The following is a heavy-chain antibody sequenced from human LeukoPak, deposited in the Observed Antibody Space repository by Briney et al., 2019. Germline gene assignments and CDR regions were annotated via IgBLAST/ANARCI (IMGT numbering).Heavy chain of an antibody. V-gene: IGHV3-48*01. J-gene: IGHJ6*02. CDR1: GFTFSSYS. D-gene: IGHD7-27*01. CDR2: IRSSSSTI. Sequence: PGGSLRLSCAASGFTFSSYSMNWVRQAPGKGLEWVSYIRSSSSTIYYADSVKGRFTISRDNAKNSLYLQMNSLRAEDTAVYYCATGADNYYYYYGMDVWGQGTTVTVSS. CDR3: ATGADNYYYYYGMDV.